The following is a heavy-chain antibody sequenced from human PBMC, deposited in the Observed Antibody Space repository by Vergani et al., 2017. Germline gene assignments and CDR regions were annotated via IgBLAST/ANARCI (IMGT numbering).Heavy chain of an antibody. CDR2: ISGSGGST. V-gene: IGHV3-23*01. CDR1: GFTFSSYA. D-gene: IGHD1-26*01. CDR3: AKGEWELKSVFDY. J-gene: IGHJ4*02. Sequence: EVQLLESGGGLVQPGGSLRLSCAASGFTFSSYAMSWVRQAPGKGLEWVSAISGSGGSTYYADAVKGRFTISRDNSKNTLYLQMNSLRAEDTAVYYCAKGEWELKSVFDYWGQGTLVTVSS.